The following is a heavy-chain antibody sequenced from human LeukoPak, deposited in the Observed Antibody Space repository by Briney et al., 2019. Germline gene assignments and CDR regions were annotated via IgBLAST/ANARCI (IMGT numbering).Heavy chain of an antibody. V-gene: IGHV4-59*01. Sequence: PSETLSLTCTVSGGSISSYYWSWIRQPPGKGLEWIGYIYYSGSTNYNPSLKSRVTISVDTSKNQFSLKLSSVTAADTAVYYCARGVKAGAYYYYYYMDVWGKGTTVIISS. CDR2: IYYSGST. D-gene: IGHD3-10*01. J-gene: IGHJ6*03. CDR1: GGSISSYY. CDR3: ARGVKAGAYYYYYYMDV.